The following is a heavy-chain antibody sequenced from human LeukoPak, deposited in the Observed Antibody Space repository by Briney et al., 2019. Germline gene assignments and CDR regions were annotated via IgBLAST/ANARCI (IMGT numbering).Heavy chain of an antibody. Sequence: GGSLRLSCAASGFTFDDYAMHWVRQAPGKGLEWVSLISWDGGSTYYADSVKGRFTISRDNSKNSLYLQMNSLRAEDTALYYCAKXXVSXFGXVXXXXYMXVWGXGT. CDR2: ISWDGGST. CDR1: GFTFDDYA. CDR3: AKXXVSXFGXVXXXXYMXV. J-gene: IGHJ6*03. D-gene: IGHD3-3*01. V-gene: IGHV3-43D*03.